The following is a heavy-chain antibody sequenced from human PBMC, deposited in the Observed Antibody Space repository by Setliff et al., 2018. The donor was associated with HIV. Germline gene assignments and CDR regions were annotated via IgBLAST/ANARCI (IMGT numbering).Heavy chain of an antibody. V-gene: IGHV3-15*01. CDR2: IKSRTDGGAT. CDR3: VTVRTISGFKCLDS. CDR1: GFSFTDVW. Sequence: PGGSLRLSCAASGFSFTDVWMNWVRQAPGRGLKWVGRIKSRTDGGATDYAAPVKGRFSISRDDSKKTLYLQMDSLKTEDTAMYYCVTVRTISGFKCLDSWGQGTLVTVSS. J-gene: IGHJ5*01.